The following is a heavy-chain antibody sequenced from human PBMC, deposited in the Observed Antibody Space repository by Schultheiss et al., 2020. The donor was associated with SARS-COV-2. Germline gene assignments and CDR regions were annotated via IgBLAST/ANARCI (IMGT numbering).Heavy chain of an antibody. CDR3: ARGTIVVPRGGFDP. J-gene: IGHJ5*02. Sequence: SETLSLTCTVFSYSISRGYFWGWIRQPPGKGLEWIGHIHQSGGTKYNPSLKSRVTISVDTSKNQFSLKLSSVTAADTAVYYCARGTIVVPRGGFDPWGQGTLVTVSS. V-gene: IGHV4-38-2*02. CDR1: SYSISRGYF. D-gene: IGHD2-2*01. CDR2: IHQSGGT.